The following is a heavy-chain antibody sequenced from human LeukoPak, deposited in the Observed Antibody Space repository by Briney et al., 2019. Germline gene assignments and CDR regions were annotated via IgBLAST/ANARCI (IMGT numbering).Heavy chain of an antibody. CDR1: VFTFSSYA. J-gene: IGHJ4*02. D-gene: IGHD6-13*01. Sequence: GGSLRLSCAASVFTFSSYAIHWGRQAPGKGLEWGAVISYDGSNKYYADSVKGRFTISRDNSKNTLYLQMNSLRAEDTAVYYCARVSIAAAADYWGQGTLVTVSS. CDR2: ISYDGSNK. CDR3: ARVSIAAAADY. V-gene: IGHV3-30*04.